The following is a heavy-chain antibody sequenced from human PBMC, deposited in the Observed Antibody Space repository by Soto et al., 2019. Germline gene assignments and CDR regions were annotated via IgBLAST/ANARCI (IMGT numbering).Heavy chain of an antibody. CDR3: ARPSLFNYYDSSGYNDY. V-gene: IGHV4-39*01. CDR2: IYYSGST. Sequence: QLQLQESGPGLVKPSETLSLTCTVSGGSISSSSYYWGWIRQPPGKGLEWIGSIYYSGSTYYNPSLKSRVTISVDTSKNQFSLKLSSVTAADTAVYYCARPSLFNYYDSSGYNDYWGQGTLVTVSS. J-gene: IGHJ4*02. CDR1: GGSISSSSYY. D-gene: IGHD3-22*01.